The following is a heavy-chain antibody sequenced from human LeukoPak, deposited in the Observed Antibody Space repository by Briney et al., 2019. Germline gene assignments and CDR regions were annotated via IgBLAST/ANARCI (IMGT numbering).Heavy chain of an antibody. Sequence: GGSLRLSCAASGFSFNTYWMTWVRQAPGKGLEWVANIKQDGSEKDYVDSVKGRFTISRDNGKNSLYLEMNSLRGDDTAVYYCARVRGDRDILTGYFKLYFDHWGQGTLVTVSS. D-gene: IGHD3-9*01. V-gene: IGHV3-7*04. CDR3: ARVRGDRDILTGYFKLYFDH. J-gene: IGHJ4*02. CDR2: IKQDGSEK. CDR1: GFSFNTYW.